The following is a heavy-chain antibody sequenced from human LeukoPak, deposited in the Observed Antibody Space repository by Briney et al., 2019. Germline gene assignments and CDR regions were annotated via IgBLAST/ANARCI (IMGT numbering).Heavy chain of an antibody. D-gene: IGHD1-26*01. Sequence: GASVKVSCKTSGYTFTNYYMHWVRQAPGQGLEWMGIISPSGGSTYYAQKFQDRVTMTRDMSTSTVYMELSSLRSEDTAVYYCVCGSYRKYYFDYWGQGTLVTVSS. CDR3: VCGSYRKYYFDY. CDR1: GYTFTNYY. CDR2: ISPSGGST. V-gene: IGHV1-46*01. J-gene: IGHJ4*02.